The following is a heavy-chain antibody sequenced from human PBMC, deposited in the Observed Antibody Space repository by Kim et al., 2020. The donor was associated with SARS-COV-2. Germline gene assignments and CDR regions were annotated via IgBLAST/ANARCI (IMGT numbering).Heavy chain of an antibody. CDR1: GFTFSIYG. D-gene: IGHD5-18*01. V-gene: IGHV3-30*18. CDR2: ISYDGSNK. Sequence: GGSLRLSCAASGFTFSIYGMHWVRQAPGKGLEWVAVISYDGSNKYYADSVKGRFTISRDNSKNTLYLQMNSLRAEDTAMYYCAKEVRIQLWLYYYGMDVWGQGTTVTVSS. CDR3: AKEVRIQLWLYYYGMDV. J-gene: IGHJ6*02.